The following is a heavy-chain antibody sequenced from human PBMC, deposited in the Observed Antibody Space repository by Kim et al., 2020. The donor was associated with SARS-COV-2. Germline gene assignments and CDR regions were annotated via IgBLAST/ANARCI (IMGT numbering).Heavy chain of an antibody. J-gene: IGHJ6*02. V-gene: IGHV4-34*01. Sequence: PSLKSRVTISVDTSKNQFSLKLSSVTAADTAVYYCARGEDGNYYYYGMDVWGQGTTVTVSS. CDR3: ARGEDGNYYYYGMDV.